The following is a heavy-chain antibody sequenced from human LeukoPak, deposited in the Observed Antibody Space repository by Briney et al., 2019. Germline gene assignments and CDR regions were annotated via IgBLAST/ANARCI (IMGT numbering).Heavy chain of an antibody. Sequence: PGGSLRLSCAASGFTFSSFDMHWVRQPTGQGLEWVSTIGTASDTYYPGSVEGRFTLSRDNAENSLYLQMSSLTAGDTAVYYCARGPPRGKYYYMDVWGKGTTVTVSS. CDR3: ARGPPRGKYYYMDV. CDR1: GFTFSSFD. CDR2: IGTASDT. V-gene: IGHV3-13*01. J-gene: IGHJ6*03. D-gene: IGHD1-1*01.